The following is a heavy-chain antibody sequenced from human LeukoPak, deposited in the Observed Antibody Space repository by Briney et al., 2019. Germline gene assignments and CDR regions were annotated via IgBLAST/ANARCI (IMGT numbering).Heavy chain of an antibody. J-gene: IGHJ2*01. CDR3: ARRCFGGGGNTRGYFDL. CDR1: GYSFPNYW. CDR2: IYNDGSQT. Sequence: GESLKIFRNGSGYSFPNYWIDRVRQMSGKGLEWMGIIYNDGSQTIYSLPFPREVTISADKSIITADLKWSSLKATDTAMYYCARRCFGGGGNTRGYFDLWGRGTVVTVSS. D-gene: IGHD2-15*01. V-gene: IGHV5-51*01.